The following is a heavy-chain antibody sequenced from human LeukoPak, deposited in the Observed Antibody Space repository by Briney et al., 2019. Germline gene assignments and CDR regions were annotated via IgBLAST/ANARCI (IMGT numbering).Heavy chain of an antibody. J-gene: IGHJ4*02. CDR1: GYTFTGYY. CDR3: ARAPLGFPFDY. CDR2: INPNSGGT. Sequence: ASVKVSCKASGYTFTGYYMHWVRQAPGQGLEWMAWINPNSGGTNYAQKFQGRVTMTRDTSISTAYMELSRLKSDDTAVYYCARAPLGFPFDYWGQGSLVTVSS. V-gene: IGHV1-2*02. D-gene: IGHD5-12*01.